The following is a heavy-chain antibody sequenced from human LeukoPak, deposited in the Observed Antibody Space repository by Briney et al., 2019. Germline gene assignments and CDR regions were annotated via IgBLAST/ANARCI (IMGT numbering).Heavy chain of an antibody. V-gene: IGHV3-9*01. CDR2: ISWNSGSI. CDR1: GFTFDDYA. CDR3: ARDLGEQWLPPDY. J-gene: IGHJ4*02. Sequence: GGSLRLSCAASGFTFDDYAMHWVRQAPGKGLEWVSGISWNSGSIGYADSVKGRFTISRDNAKNSLYLQMNSLRAEDTAVYYCARDLGEQWLPPDYWGQGTLVTVSS. D-gene: IGHD6-19*01.